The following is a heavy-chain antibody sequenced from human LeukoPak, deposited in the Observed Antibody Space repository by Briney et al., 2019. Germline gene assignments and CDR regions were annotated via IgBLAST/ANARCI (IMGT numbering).Heavy chain of an antibody. CDR2: ISSSGSTI. CDR1: GFTFSNYA. CDR3: ASAEYQLLYYFDY. D-gene: IGHD2-2*01. J-gene: IGHJ4*02. Sequence: PGGSLRLSCAGSGFTFSNYAMIWVRQVPGKGLEWVSYISSSGSTIYYADSVKGRFTISRDNAKNSLYLQMNSLRAEDTAVYYCASAEYQLLYYFDYWGQGTLVTVSS. V-gene: IGHV3-11*01.